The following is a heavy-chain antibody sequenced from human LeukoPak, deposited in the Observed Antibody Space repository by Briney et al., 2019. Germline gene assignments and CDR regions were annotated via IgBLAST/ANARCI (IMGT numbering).Heavy chain of an antibody. CDR3: ARRSSHGGYYYIDY. J-gene: IGHJ4*02. CDR1: GYSFTSYW. V-gene: IGHV5-51*01. D-gene: IGHD3-10*01. CDR2: IYPGDSDT. Sequence: GESLKISCKGSGYSFTSYWIGWVRQMPGKGLKWMGIIYPGDSDTRYSPSFQGQVTISADRSINTAYLQWSSLKASDTAMYYCARRSSHGGYYYIDYWGQGTLVTVSS.